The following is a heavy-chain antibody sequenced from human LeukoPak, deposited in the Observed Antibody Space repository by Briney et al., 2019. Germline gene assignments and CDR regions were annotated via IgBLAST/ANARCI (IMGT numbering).Heavy chain of an antibody. V-gene: IGHV4-34*01. CDR3: ARGAAVAGVNKNYYYYYGMDV. Sequence: SETLSLTCAVYGGSFSGYYWSWIRQPPGKGLEWIGEINHSGSTNYNPSLKSRVTISVDTSKNQFSLKLSSVTAADTAVYYCARGAAVAGVNKNYYYYYGMDVWGQGTTVTVSS. CDR1: GGSFSGYY. CDR2: INHSGST. D-gene: IGHD6-19*01. J-gene: IGHJ6*02.